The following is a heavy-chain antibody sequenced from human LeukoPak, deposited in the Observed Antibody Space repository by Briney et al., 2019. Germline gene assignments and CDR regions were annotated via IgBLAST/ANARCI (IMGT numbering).Heavy chain of an antibody. J-gene: IGHJ5*02. Sequence: ASVKVSCKASGGTFSSYAISWVRQAPGQGLEWMGGIIPIFGTANYAQKFQGRVTITRNTSISTAYMELSSLRSEDTAVYYCARGLGYSNYWFDPWGQGTLVTVSS. CDR3: ARGLGYSNYWFDP. D-gene: IGHD4-11*01. CDR1: GGTFSSYA. CDR2: IIPIFGTA. V-gene: IGHV1-69*05.